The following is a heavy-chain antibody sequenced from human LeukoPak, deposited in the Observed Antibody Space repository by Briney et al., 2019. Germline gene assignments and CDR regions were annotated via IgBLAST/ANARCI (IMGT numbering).Heavy chain of an antibody. D-gene: IGHD1-26*01. Sequence: SGPSLVKPTQTLTLTCTFSGFSLITGGMRVNWIRQPPVKALEWLARIDWDDDKFYSTSLTTRLTISKDTSKHQVVLTITNMDPVDTATYYCARTSPETYSGSSPFDYWGQGTLVTVPS. V-gene: IGHV2-70*04. J-gene: IGHJ4*02. CDR1: GFSLITGGMR. CDR3: ARTSPETYSGSSPFDY. CDR2: IDWDDDK.